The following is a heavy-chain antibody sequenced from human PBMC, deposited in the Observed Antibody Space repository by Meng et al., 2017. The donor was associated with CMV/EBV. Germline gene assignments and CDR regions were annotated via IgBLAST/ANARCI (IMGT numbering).Heavy chain of an antibody. V-gene: IGHV1-2*02. D-gene: IGHD3-10*01. J-gene: IGHJ6*02. CDR3: AGGWFGELSNRAYYYYGMDV. Sequence: GESLKISCKASGYTFTGYYMHWVRQAPGQGLEWMGWINPNSGSTNYAQKFQGRVTMTRDTSISTAYMELSRLRSDDTAVYYCAGGWFGELSNRAYYYYGMDVWGQGTTVTVSS. CDR1: GYTFTGYY. CDR2: INPNSGST.